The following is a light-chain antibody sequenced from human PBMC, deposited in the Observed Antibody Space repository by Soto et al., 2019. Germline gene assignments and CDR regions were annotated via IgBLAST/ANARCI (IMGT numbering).Light chain of an antibody. CDR1: SSDVGGYNH. V-gene: IGLV2-14*01. CDR2: DVS. J-gene: IGLJ1*01. Sequence: QSALTQSASVSGSPGQSITISCTGTSSDVGGYNHVSWHQQHPGKAPKLLIYDVSNRPSGISNRFSGSKSGNTASLTISGLQAEDEADYFCSSYTRSSARVFGTGTKVTVL. CDR3: SSYTRSSARV.